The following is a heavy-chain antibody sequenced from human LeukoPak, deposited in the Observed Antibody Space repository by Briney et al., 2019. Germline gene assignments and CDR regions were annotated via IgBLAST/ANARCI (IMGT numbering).Heavy chain of an antibody. CDR2: TYYRSRWLN. CDR3: AKGHYDILTGYYTY. D-gene: IGHD3-9*01. V-gene: IGHV6-1*01. Sequence: SQTLSLTCAISGDSVSSHDAAWNWIRQSPSRGLEWLGRTYYRSRWLNDYAVSVKSRITINPDTSKNQFSLQLSSATPEDTAVYYCAKGHYDILTGYYTYWGQGTLVTVSS. J-gene: IGHJ4*02. CDR1: GDSVSSHDAA.